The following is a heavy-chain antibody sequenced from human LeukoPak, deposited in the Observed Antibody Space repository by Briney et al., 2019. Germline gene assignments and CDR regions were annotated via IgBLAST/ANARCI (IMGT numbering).Heavy chain of an antibody. CDR1: GFTFSTYS. J-gene: IGHJ5*02. CDR2: ITSSNTYI. Sequence: PGGSLRLSCAASGFTFSTYSMNWVRQAPGKGLEWVSSITSSNTYIHYADSVKGRFTISRDNAKNSLYLQMNSLRAEDTAIYYCTRDQNFYGSGRGFDPWGQGTLVTASS. V-gene: IGHV3-21*01. D-gene: IGHD3-10*01. CDR3: TRDQNFYGSGRGFDP.